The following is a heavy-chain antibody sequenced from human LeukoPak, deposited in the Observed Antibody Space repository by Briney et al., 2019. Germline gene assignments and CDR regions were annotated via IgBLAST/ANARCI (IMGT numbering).Heavy chain of an antibody. CDR2: INSKTEGGTT. Sequence: GGPLTLSCGACGLPFSNAWMSWVRQAPGKGREGVGCINSKTEGGTTDYAEPVKGKFTISRDDSNNTLYLHMNSLKPEDTAVYYCTTDNPGYYYDSSGYWPWGPGTMVTVSS. V-gene: IGHV3-15*01. CDR3: TTDNPGYYYDSSGYWP. J-gene: IGHJ3*01. D-gene: IGHD3-22*01. CDR1: GLPFSNAW.